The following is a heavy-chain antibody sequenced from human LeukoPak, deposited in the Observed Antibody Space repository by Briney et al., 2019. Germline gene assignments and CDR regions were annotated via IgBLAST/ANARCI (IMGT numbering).Heavy chain of an antibody. CDR3: ARRRGEREQRGAPYDS. CDR1: GGSISSYY. V-gene: IGHV4-59*08. D-gene: IGHD1-26*01. CDR2: VNYSGNT. Sequence: TSEPLSLTCSVSGGSISSYYWSWIRQPPGKGLDWIGYVNYSGNTNSNPSLKRRVTISVNTSKNQFSLKLSSVPAADTAVYYCARRRGEREQRGAPYDSWGQGTLVTVSS. J-gene: IGHJ4*02.